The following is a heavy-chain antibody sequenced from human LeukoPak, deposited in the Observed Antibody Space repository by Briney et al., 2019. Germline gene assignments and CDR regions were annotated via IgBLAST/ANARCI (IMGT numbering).Heavy chain of an antibody. CDR3: ARVYDSSGFVAFDI. CDR2: MNPNSGNT. D-gene: IGHD3-22*01. V-gene: IGHV1-8*02. Sequence: ASVKVSCKASGYTFTSYAISWVRQAPGQGLEWMGWMNPNSGNTGYAQKFQGRVTMTRNTSISTAYMELSSLRSEDTAVYYWARVYDSSGFVAFDIWGQGTMVNVSS. J-gene: IGHJ3*02. CDR1: GYTFTSYA.